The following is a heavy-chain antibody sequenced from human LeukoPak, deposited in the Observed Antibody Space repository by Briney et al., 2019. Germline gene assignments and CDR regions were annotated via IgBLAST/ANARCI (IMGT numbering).Heavy chain of an antibody. CDR1: GYTFTSYD. CDR3: ARSGFGAGVYFDY. V-gene: IGHV1-8*01. D-gene: IGHD3-10*01. Sequence: ASVKVSCKASGYTFTSYDINWVRQAPGQGLEWMGWMNPNSGDTGYAQKFQGRVTMTRSTSMTTAYMELSSLRSEDTAVYYCARSGFGAGVYFDYWGQGTLVSVSS. J-gene: IGHJ4*02. CDR2: MNPNSGDT.